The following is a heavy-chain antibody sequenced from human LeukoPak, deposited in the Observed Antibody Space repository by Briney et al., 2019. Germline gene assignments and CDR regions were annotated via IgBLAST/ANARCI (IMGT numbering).Heavy chain of an antibody. J-gene: IGHJ4*02. CDR1: GYTFTNYA. CDR3: ARAYQRLGQLSLPDY. CDR2: IHPSTGNP. V-gene: IGHV7-4-1*02. D-gene: IGHD3-16*02. Sequence: ASVKVSCTASGYTFTNYAMNWVRQAPGQGLEWMGWIHPSTGNPTYAQAFTGRFVFSLDTSVSTTYLQISSLKTEDTAVYYCARAYQRLGQLSLPDYWGQGTLVTVSS.